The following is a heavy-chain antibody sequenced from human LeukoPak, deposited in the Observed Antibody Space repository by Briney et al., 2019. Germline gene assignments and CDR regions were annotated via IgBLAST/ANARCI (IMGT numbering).Heavy chain of an antibody. V-gene: IGHV3-23*01. CDR3: AKRPARPKPFDC. CDR1: GFTFSSFA. J-gene: IGHJ4*02. Sequence: GGSLRLSCAASGFTFSSFAMTWVRQAPAKGLEWVSSIPPSGSSTYYADSVKGRFTISRDNSKNTAYLQMNSLRAEDTAIYYCAKRPARPKPFDCWGQGTLVTVSS. D-gene: IGHD1-14*01. CDR2: IPPSGSST.